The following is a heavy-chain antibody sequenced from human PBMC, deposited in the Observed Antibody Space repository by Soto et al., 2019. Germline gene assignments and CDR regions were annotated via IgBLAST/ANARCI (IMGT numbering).Heavy chain of an antibody. J-gene: IGHJ6*02. D-gene: IGHD6-6*01. CDR2: ISYDGSNK. V-gene: IGHV3-30-3*01. CDR3: AREYVTYSSSRGYGMDV. CDR1: GFTFSSYA. Sequence: VQLLESGGSLVQPGGSLRLSCAASGFTFSSYAMHWVRQAPGKGLEWVAVISYDGSNKYYADSVKGRFTISRDNSKNTLYLQMNSLRAEDTAVYYCAREYVTYSSSRGYGMDVWGQGTTVTVSS.